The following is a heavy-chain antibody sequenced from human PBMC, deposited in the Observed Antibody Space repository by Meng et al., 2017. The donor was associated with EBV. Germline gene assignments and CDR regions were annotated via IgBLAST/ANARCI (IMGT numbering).Heavy chain of an antibody. J-gene: IGHJ4*02. CDR2: FIPMTGVA. Sequence: QVQLVQSGAEGTKPGSSVRASCKTSGGTFRSDAISWVRQAPGQGLVWMGGFIPMTGVAHYAQKFQDRVSIIADEFTSTHYLELSSLRSEDTAIYFCASESGRGFTPDYWGQGTLVTVSS. V-gene: IGHV1-69*01. CDR3: ASESGRGFTPDY. D-gene: IGHD3-10*01. CDR1: GGTFRSDA.